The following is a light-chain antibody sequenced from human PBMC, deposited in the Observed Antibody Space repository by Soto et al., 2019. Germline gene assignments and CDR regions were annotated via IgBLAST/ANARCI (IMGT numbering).Light chain of an antibody. Sequence: EIVLTQSPGTLSVSPGERATLSCRASQSVSSIFLAWYQQKPGQAPRLLIYGASSRATGIPDRFSGSGSGTDFTLTISRLEPEDFAVYYCQQYGSSPITFGQGTRLDIK. CDR2: GAS. V-gene: IGKV3-20*01. J-gene: IGKJ5*01. CDR1: QSVSSIF. CDR3: QQYGSSPIT.